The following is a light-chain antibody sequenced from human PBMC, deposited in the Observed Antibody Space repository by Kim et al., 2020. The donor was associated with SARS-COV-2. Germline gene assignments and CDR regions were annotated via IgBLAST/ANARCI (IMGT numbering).Light chain of an antibody. J-gene: IGKJ2*01. CDR1: QSVSSY. CDR3: QQRSNWPQYT. V-gene: IGKV3-11*01. Sequence: LSPGERATLSCRASQSVSSYLAWYQPKPGQAPRLLIYDASHRATGIPARFSGSGSGTDFTLTISSLEPEDFAVYYCQQRSNWPQYTFGQGTKLEI. CDR2: DAS.